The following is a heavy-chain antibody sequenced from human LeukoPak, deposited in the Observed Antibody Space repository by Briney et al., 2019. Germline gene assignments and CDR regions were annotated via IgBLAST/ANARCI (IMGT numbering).Heavy chain of an antibody. V-gene: IGHV4-34*01. Sequence: SETLSLTCAVYGGSFSGYYWSWIRQPPGKGLEWIGEINHSGSTNYNPSLKSRVTISVDTSKNQFSLKLSSVTAADTAVYYCARGGNWGISDYWGQGTLVTVSS. CDR3: ARGGNWGISDY. D-gene: IGHD7-27*01. CDR2: INHSGST. J-gene: IGHJ4*02. CDR1: GGSFSGYY.